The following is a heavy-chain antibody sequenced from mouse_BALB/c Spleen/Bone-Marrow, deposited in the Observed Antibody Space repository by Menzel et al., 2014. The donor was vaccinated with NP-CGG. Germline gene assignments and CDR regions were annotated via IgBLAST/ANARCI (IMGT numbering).Heavy chain of an antibody. CDR1: GYSITSDYA. D-gene: IGHD3-1*01. V-gene: IGHV3-2*02. Sequence: EVKLMESGPGLVKPSQSLSLTCTVTGYSITSDYAWNWIRQFPGNKLEWMGYISYSGSSSYNPSLKSRISITRDTSKNQFFLQLNSGTTEDTATYYCARGGARATGWFAYWGQGTLVTVSA. J-gene: IGHJ3*01. CDR3: ARGGARATGWFAY. CDR2: ISYSGSS.